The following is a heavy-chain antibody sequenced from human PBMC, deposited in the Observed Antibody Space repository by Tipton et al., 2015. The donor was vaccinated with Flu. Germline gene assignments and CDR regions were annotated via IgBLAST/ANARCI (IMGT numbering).Heavy chain of an antibody. CDR1: GYIFTNYW. Sequence: QLVQSGAEVKKPGESLKISCKVSGYIFTNYWIGWVRQMPGKGLEWMGIIYPGDSDTRYSPSFQGQVTISADKSISTAYLQWSSLRASDTAMYYCARRGYYDSSGYFDYWVHGCLVTVSS. V-gene: IGHV5-51*03. J-gene: IGHJ4*01. CDR2: IYPGDSDT. D-gene: IGHD3-22*01. CDR3: ARRGYYDSSGYFDY.